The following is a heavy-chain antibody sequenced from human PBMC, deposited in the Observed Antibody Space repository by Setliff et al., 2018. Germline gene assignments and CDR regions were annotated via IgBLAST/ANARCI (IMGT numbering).Heavy chain of an antibody. J-gene: IGHJ6*02. CDR2: IGTAGDT. CDR3: AKNHGLGSWAPGGMDV. V-gene: IGHV3-13*01. Sequence: GGSLRLSCAASGFTFSSYDMHWVRQATGKGLEWVSAIGTAGDTYYPGSVKGRFTISRDNSKNTVYLEMNGLRAEDTAVYYCAKNHGLGSWAPGGMDVWGQGTTVTVSS. D-gene: IGHD3-10*01. CDR1: GFTFSSYD.